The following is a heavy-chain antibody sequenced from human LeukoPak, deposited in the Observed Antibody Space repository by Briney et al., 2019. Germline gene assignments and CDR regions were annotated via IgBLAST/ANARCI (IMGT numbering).Heavy chain of an antibody. J-gene: IGHJ4*02. CDR3: ARVDSNNWYDSRGYFDY. Sequence: PSETLSLTCTVSGGSISSSSYYWGWIRQPPGKGLEWIGSIYESGSTYYNPSLKSRVTISADTSKNQFSLKVTSMTAADTAVYYCARVDSNNWYDSRGYFDYWGQGTLVTVSS. CDR2: IYESGST. D-gene: IGHD6-13*01. CDR1: GGSISSSSYY. V-gene: IGHV4-39*01.